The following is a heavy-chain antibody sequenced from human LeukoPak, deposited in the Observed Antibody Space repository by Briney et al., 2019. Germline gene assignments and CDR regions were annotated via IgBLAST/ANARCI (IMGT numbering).Heavy chain of an antibody. CDR3: ASHSYGYNH. V-gene: IGHV3-7*01. CDR2: IKQDGSEK. J-gene: IGHJ5*02. CDR1: GFSVSNNY. Sequence: GGSLRLSCVTSGFSVSNNYMSWVRQTPGKGLEWVANIKQDGSEKNYVDSVKGRFTIFRDNARNSLYLQMNSLRAEDTAVYYCASHSYGYNHWGQGTLVIVSS. D-gene: IGHD3-16*01.